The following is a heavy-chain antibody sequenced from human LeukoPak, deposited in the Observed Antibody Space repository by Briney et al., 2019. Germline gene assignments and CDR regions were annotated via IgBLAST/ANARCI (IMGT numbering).Heavy chain of an antibody. D-gene: IGHD3-9*01. V-gene: IGHV1-2*02. Sequence: APVKVSCKTSGYTFTDYYMFWLRQAPGQGLEWVGWIDPNSGDTHYAQKFQGRVTMTRDTSISTAYMELSRLISDDTAVYYCARDRGSRNILTDYFDYWGQGTLVTVSS. J-gene: IGHJ4*02. CDR3: ARDRGSRNILTDYFDY. CDR2: IDPNSGDT. CDR1: GYTFTDYY.